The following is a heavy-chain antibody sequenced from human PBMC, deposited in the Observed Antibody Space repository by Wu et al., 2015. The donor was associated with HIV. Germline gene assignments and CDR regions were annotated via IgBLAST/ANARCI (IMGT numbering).Heavy chain of an antibody. CDR3: ARGGSVFAGIVEIITVRFAY. Sequence: QVQLVQSGAEVKKPGASVKVSCKASGYTFTGYYTHWVRQAPGQGLEWVGWINPDSDSTNYAQKFQGRVTMTSDTSISTAYMDLRRLTSDDTAVYYCARGGSVFAGIVEIITVRFAYWGQGTLVTVSS. D-gene: IGHD1-26*01. CDR1: GYTFTGYY. CDR2: INPDSDST. J-gene: IGHJ4*02. V-gene: IGHV1-2*02.